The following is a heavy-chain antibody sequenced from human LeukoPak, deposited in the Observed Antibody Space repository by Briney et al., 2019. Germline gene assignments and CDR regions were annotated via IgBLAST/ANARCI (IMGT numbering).Heavy chain of an antibody. J-gene: IGHJ4*02. CDR2: IWYDGSNK. Sequence: GGSLRLSCAASGFTFSSYGMHWVRQAPGKGLEWVAVIWYDGSNKYYADSVKGRFIISRDNSKNTLYLQMNSLRAEDTAVYYCARDPKGGPDCSGGSCYSSTLDYWGQGTLVTVSS. CDR1: GFTFSSYG. D-gene: IGHD2-15*01. V-gene: IGHV3-33*01. CDR3: ARDPKGGPDCSGGSCYSSTLDY.